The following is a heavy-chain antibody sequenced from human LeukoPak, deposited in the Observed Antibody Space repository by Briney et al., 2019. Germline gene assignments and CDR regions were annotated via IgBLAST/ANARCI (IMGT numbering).Heavy chain of an antibody. CDR1: GYIFINYG. CDR3: AKTRDTVLNAY. J-gene: IGHJ4*02. V-gene: IGHV1-18*01. Sequence: ASVKVSCKASGYIFINYGISWVRQAPGQGLEGMGWISPYNGHTNYAPNLQDRLTMTTATSTSTAYMELRSLRSDDTAVYYCAKTRDTVLNAYSGQGTLVTVSS. CDR2: ISPYNGHT.